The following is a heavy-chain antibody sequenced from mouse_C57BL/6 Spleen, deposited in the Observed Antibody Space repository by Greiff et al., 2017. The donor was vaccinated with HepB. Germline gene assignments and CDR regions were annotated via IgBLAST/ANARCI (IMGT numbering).Heavy chain of an antibody. CDR1: GYSITSGYY. J-gene: IGHJ2*01. CDR2: ISYDGSN. D-gene: IGHD1-1*01. Sequence: EVQLQQSGPGLVKPSQSLSLTCSVTGYSITSGYYWNWIRQFPGNKLEWMGYISYDGSNNYNPSLKNRISITRDTSKNQFFLKLNSVTTEDTATYYCARRTTDYFDYWGQGTTLTVSS. CDR3: ARRTTDYFDY. V-gene: IGHV3-6*01.